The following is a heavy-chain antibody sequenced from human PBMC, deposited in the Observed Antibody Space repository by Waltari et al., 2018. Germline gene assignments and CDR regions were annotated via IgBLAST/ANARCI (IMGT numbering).Heavy chain of an antibody. Sequence: EVQLVQSGAEVKKPGESLKISCKGSGYSFTSYWIGWVRPMPGKGLEWMGVIYPGDSDTRYSPSFQGQVTISADKSISTAYLQWSSLKASDTAMYYCARHLGYCSSTSCYGGFDPWGQGTLVTVSS. CDR1: GYSFTSYW. J-gene: IGHJ5*02. V-gene: IGHV5-51*01. D-gene: IGHD2-2*01. CDR2: IYPGDSDT. CDR3: ARHLGYCSSTSCYGGFDP.